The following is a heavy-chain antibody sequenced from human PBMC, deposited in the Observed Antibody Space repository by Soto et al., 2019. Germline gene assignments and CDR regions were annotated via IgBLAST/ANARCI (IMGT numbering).Heavy chain of an antibody. CDR3: TLKGLVNNTRIAAAGVRDY. CDR2: INHSGST. D-gene: IGHD6-13*01. V-gene: IGHV4-34*01. CDR1: GGSFSGYY. Sequence: QVQLQQWGAGLLKPSETLSLTCAVYGGSFSGYYWSWIRQPPGKGLEWIGEINHSGSTNYNPSLKSRVTISVDTSKNQFSLKLSSVTAADTAVYYCTLKGLVNNTRIAAAGVRDYWGQGTLVTVSS. J-gene: IGHJ4*02.